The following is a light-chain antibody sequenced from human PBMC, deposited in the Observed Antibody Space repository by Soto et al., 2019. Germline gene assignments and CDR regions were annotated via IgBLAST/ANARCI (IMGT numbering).Light chain of an antibody. CDR1: NRDVGTYRL. V-gene: IGLV2-23*02. J-gene: IGLJ1*01. Sequence: QSALTQPASGSGSPGPSITISCTGTNRDVGTYRLGSWYQQHPGQAPKLMVYDVTKRSSGVSNRVSGYESGNTASLTSSGLRAEDEAVYYCCSSAGSSTYVFGPGTKVTVL. CDR3: CSSAGSSTYV. CDR2: DVT.